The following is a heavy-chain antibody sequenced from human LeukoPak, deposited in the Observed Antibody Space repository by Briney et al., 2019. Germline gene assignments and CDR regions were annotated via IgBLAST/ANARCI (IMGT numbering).Heavy chain of an antibody. D-gene: IGHD1-1*01. CDR2: INPNSGGT. V-gene: IGHV1-2*02. J-gene: IGHJ4*02. CDR3: ARNGATTGYRRHIDY. CDR1: GYTFTGYY. Sequence: ASVKVSCKASGYTFTGYYMHWVRQAPGQGLEWMGWINPNSGGTNYAQKFQGRVTMTRDTSISTAYMELSRLRSDDTAVYYCARNGATTGYRRHIDYWGQGTLVTVSS.